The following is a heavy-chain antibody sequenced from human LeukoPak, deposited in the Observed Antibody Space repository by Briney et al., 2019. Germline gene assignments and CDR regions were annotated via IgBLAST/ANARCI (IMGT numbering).Heavy chain of an antibody. Sequence: SETLSLTCTVSGGSIRSSYYYWGWIRQPPGKGLEWIGYIYYSGSTNYNPSLKSRVTISVDTSKNQFSLKLSSVTAADTAVYYCASGGYWGQGTLVTVSS. CDR1: GGSIRSSYYY. CDR2: IYYSGST. J-gene: IGHJ4*02. V-gene: IGHV4-61*05. CDR3: ASGGY. D-gene: IGHD3-16*01.